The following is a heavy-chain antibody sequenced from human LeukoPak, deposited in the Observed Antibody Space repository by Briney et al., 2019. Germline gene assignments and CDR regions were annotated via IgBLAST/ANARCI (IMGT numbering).Heavy chain of an antibody. CDR3: ARDMWQWLASFDY. Sequence: PGGSLRLSCAASGFTFSSYWMSWVRQAPGKGLEWVANIKQDGSEKYYVDSVKRRFTISRDNAKNSLYLQMNSLRAEDTAVYYCARDMWQWLASFDYWGQGTLVTVSS. V-gene: IGHV3-7*01. D-gene: IGHD6-19*01. CDR2: IKQDGSEK. J-gene: IGHJ4*02. CDR1: GFTFSSYW.